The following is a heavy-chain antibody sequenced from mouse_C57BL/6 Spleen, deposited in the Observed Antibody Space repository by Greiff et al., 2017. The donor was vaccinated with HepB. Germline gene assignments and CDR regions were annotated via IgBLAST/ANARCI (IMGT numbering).Heavy chain of an antibody. D-gene: IGHD1-1*01. J-gene: IGHJ2*01. CDR3: ARGVRYYGSSLYYFDY. CDR1: GYTFTDYN. Sequence: EVQLQESGPELVKPGASVKMSCKASGYTFTDYNMHWVKQSHGKSLEWIGYINPNNGGTSYNQKFKGKATLTVNKSSSTAYMELRSLTSEDSAVYYCARGVRYYGSSLYYFDYWGQGTTLTVSS. V-gene: IGHV1-22*01. CDR2: INPNNGGT.